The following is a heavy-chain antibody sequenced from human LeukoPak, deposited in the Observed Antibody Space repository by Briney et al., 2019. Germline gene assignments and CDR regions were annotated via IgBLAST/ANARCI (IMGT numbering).Heavy chain of an antibody. Sequence: GASVKVSCKASGYTFTSYGISWVRQAPGQGLEWMGWISAYNGNTNYAQKLQGRVTMTTDTSTSTAYMELRSLRSDGTAVYYCARGESVPSSWFYYYYGMDVWGQGTTVTVSS. V-gene: IGHV1-18*01. CDR1: GYTFTSYG. J-gene: IGHJ6*02. CDR3: ARGESVPSSWFYYYYGMDV. D-gene: IGHD6-13*01. CDR2: ISAYNGNT.